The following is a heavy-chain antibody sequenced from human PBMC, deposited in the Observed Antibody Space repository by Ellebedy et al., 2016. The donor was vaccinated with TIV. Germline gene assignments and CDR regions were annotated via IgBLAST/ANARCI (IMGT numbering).Heavy chain of an antibody. CDR3: ARDFGWFDY. J-gene: IGHJ4*02. D-gene: IGHD3-16*01. V-gene: IGHV3-9*01. CDR1: GFTFDDYA. CDR2: ISWNSGSI. Sequence: GGSLRLSCAASGFTFDDYAMHWVRQAPGKGLEWVSGISWNSGSIGYADSVKGRFTISRDNAKNSLYLQMNSLRAEDTAVYYCARDFGWFDYWGQGTLVTVSS.